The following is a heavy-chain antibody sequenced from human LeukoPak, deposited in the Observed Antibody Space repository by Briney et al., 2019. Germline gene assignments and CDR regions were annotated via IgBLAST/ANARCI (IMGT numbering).Heavy chain of an antibody. CDR3: ARDRTTGTGSWFDP. D-gene: IGHD1-1*01. CDR1: GYTFTGYY. J-gene: IGHJ5*02. Sequence: ASVNVSCKASGYTFTGYYLHWVRQAPGQGLEWMGRINPNSGGTNYAQKFQDRVTMTRDTSISTAYMELGRLRSDDTAVYYCARDRTTGTGSWFDPWGQGTLVTVSS. CDR2: INPNSGGT. V-gene: IGHV1-2*06.